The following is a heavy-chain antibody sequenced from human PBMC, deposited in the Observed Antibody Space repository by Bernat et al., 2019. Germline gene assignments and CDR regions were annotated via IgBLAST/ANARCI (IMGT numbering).Heavy chain of an antibody. J-gene: IGHJ1*01. D-gene: IGHD3-10*01. V-gene: IGHV3-7*03. CDR3: GRYLTMVAISLQY. CDR2: IQEDGSKK. CDR1: GFTFSSHG. Sequence: EVQLVESGGGVVQPGRSLRLSCAASGFTFSSHGMTWVRQAPGKGLEWVADIQEDGSKKYYVAPVKGRFTISRDNAKKLLYLQMNSLRVEDAVVYFSGRYLTMVAISLQYWGQGTLVIVSS.